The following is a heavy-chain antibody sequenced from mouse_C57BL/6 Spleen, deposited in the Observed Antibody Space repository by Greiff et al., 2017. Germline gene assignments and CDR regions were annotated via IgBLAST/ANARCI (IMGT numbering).Heavy chain of an antibody. CDR1: GYTFTSYW. CDR2: IYPGSGST. V-gene: IGHV1-55*01. J-gene: IGHJ4*01. Sequence: QVQLQQPGAELVKPGASVKMSCKASGYTFTSYWITWVKQRPGQGLEWIGDIYPGSGSTNYNEKFKSKATLTVDTSSSTAYMQLSSLTSEDSAVYYCARDDGYYVRAMDYWGQGTSVTVSS. D-gene: IGHD2-3*01. CDR3: ARDDGYYVRAMDY.